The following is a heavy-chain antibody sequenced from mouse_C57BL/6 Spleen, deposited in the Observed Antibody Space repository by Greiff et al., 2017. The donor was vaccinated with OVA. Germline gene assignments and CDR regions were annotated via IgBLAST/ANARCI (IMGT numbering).Heavy chain of an antibody. CDR2: ISYSGST. CDR3: ARSPLYYGSSYGYFDV. J-gene: IGHJ1*03. Sequence: EVQRVESGPGLAKPSQTLSLTCSVPGYSITSDYWNWIRKFPGNKLEYMGYISYSGSTYYNPSLKSRISITRDTSKNQYYLQLNSVTTEDTATYYCARSPLYYGSSYGYFDVWGTGTTVTVSS. CDR1: GYSITSDY. D-gene: IGHD1-1*01. V-gene: IGHV3-8*01.